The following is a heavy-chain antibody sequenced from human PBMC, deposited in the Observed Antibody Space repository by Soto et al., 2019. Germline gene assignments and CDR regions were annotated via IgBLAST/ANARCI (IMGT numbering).Heavy chain of an antibody. CDR1: GFTFSINS. CDR3: ASIRDAVAGTMDDY. Sequence: GGSLRLSCAASGFTFSINSMNWVRQAPGKGLEWVSSISSSSSYIYYADSVKGRFTISRDNAKSSLYLQMNSLRAEDTAVYYCASIRDAVAGTMDDYWGQGTLVTVSS. CDR2: ISSSSSYI. D-gene: IGHD6-19*01. J-gene: IGHJ4*02. V-gene: IGHV3-21*06.